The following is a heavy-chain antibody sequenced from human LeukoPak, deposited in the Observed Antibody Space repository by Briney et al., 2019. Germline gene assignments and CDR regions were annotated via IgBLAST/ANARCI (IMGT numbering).Heavy chain of an antibody. J-gene: IGHJ4*02. Sequence: PSETLSLTCTVSGGSINNYWWAWIRQPPGKGLEWIGYRHSSGTTSYNLSLESRVTISIDTSRNQFSLNLNSVTAADTAVYYCARDSRGGGPDFDYWDQGTLVTVSS. D-gene: IGHD3-16*01. CDR2: RHSSGTT. V-gene: IGHV4-59*12. CDR3: ARDSRGGGPDFDY. CDR1: GGSINNYW.